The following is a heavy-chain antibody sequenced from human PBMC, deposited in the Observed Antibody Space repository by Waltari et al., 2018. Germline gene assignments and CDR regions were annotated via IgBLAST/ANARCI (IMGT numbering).Heavy chain of an antibody. CDR1: GSNFIGYY. CDR3: ARQAARNFDY. Sequence: QVQLVQSGAEVKKPGASVNVSCKASGSNFIGYYIHWVRQAPGQGLEWMGGINPNPGGTKYAQKYQGRVTLTRDTSISTAYMELGSLGSDDMAVFYCARQAARNFDYWGQGTLVTVSS. CDR2: INPNPGGT. J-gene: IGHJ4*02. V-gene: IGHV1-2*02.